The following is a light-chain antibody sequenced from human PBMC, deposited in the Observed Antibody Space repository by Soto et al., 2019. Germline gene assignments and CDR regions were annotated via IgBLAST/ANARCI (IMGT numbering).Light chain of an antibody. CDR2: GAS. CDR1: QSVSSN. Sequence: EIVMTQSPATLSVSPGERATLSCRASQSVSSNLAWYQQNPGQAPRLLIYGASTRATGIPDRFSGSESGTEFTLTISSLQSEDFAVYYCQQSFGWTFGQGTQVEIK. V-gene: IGKV3-15*01. J-gene: IGKJ1*01. CDR3: QQSFGWT.